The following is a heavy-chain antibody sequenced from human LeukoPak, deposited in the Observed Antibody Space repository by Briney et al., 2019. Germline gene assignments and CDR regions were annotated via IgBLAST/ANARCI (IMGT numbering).Heavy chain of an antibody. Sequence: SETLSLTCTVSGGSISHYYWSWIRQPPGKGLEWIGYIYYTGSTNYNPSLKSRVTISVDTSKNQFSLELSSVTAADTAVYYCARRMGTSGGLDYWGQGTLVSASS. V-gene: IGHV4-59*08. D-gene: IGHD2-2*01. J-gene: IGHJ4*02. CDR1: GGSISHYY. CDR2: IYYTGST. CDR3: ARRMGTSGGLDY.